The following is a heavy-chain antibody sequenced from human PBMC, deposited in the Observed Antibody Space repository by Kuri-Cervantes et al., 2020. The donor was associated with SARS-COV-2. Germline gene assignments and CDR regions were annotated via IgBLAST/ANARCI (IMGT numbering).Heavy chain of an antibody. CDR1: GGSISSGSDY. D-gene: IGHD4-23*01. CDR2: IYDSGRT. Sequence: SETLSLTCTVSGGSISSGSDYWTWIRQPAGKGLEWIGHIYDSGRTDYNPSLTSRVTISADTSKNQFSLKLSSVTAADTAIYYCARLTSTVVTHYFDYWGQGTLVSVSS. V-gene: IGHV4-61*09. CDR3: ARLTSTVVTHYFDY. J-gene: IGHJ4*02.